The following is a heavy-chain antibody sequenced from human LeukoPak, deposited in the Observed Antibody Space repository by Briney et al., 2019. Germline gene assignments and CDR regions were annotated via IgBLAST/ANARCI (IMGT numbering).Heavy chain of an antibody. J-gene: IGHJ6*02. CDR2: IYAGGST. D-gene: IGHD3-10*01. V-gene: IGHV4-4*07. Sequence: PSETLSLTCTVSGGSISSYYWSWIRQPAGKGLEWIGCIYAGGSTNYNPSLQSRVTISVDTSKNQFSLKLSSVTAAYTAVYHCARDVYGSGSWYGMDVWGQGTTVTVSS. CDR3: ARDVYGSGSWYGMDV. CDR1: GGSISSYY.